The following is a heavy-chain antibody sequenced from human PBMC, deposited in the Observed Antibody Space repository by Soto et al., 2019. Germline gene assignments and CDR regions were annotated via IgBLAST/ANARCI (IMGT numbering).Heavy chain of an antibody. J-gene: IGHJ4*02. Sequence: EVQLVESGGGLVQPGRSLRLSCAASGFTFEDYALHWVRQAPGKGLEWVSGITWNCGDIAYAVSVKGRFTMSRDNAKNSLFLQMSSLRAEATALYCCAKARYTSSSSYFDYWGQGTLVTVSS. CDR2: ITWNCGDI. CDR1: GFTFEDYA. V-gene: IGHV3-9*01. CDR3: AKARYTSSSSYFDY. D-gene: IGHD6-6*01.